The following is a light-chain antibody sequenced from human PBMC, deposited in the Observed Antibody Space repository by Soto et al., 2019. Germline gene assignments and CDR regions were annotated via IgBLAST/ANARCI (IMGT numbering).Light chain of an antibody. Sequence: QSMLTQPPSVSAAPGQKVTISCSGSSSNIGSNSVSWYQQVPGTAPQLLIYDNNKRPTGIPDRFSGSKSVTSATLGITGLQTGDEADYYCGTWDSSLSVVVFGGGTKLTVL. CDR3: GTWDSSLSVVV. CDR2: DNN. CDR1: SSNIGSNS. V-gene: IGLV1-51*01. J-gene: IGLJ2*01.